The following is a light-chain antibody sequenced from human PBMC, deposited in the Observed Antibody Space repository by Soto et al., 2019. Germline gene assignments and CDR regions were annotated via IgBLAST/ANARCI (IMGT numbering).Light chain of an antibody. V-gene: IGKV1-33*01. CDR3: QQYDNLPPLT. Sequence: DLQMTQSPSSLSASVGDRVTITCQASQDIRYYLNWYQQKPGKAPKLLIYDASNLETGVPSRFSGSGSGTDFTFTISSLQPEDIATYYCQQYDNLPPLTFGGGTKVEI. J-gene: IGKJ4*01. CDR1: QDIRYY. CDR2: DAS.